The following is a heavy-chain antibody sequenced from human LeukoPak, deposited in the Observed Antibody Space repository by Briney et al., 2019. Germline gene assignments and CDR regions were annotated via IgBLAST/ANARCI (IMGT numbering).Heavy chain of an antibody. CDR1: GGSISSGDYY. V-gene: IGHV4-61*08. CDR3: AREDSSSWYHWFDP. J-gene: IGHJ5*02. CDR2: IYYSGST. Sequence: SETLPLTCTVSGGSISSGDYYWSWIRQPPGKGLEWIGYIYYSGSTNYNPSLKSRVTISVDTSKNQFSLKLSSVTAADTAVYYCAREDSSSWYHWFDPWGQGTLVTVSS. D-gene: IGHD6-13*01.